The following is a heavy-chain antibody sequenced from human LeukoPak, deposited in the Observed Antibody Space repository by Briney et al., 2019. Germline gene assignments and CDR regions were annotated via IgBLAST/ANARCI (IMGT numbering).Heavy chain of an antibody. V-gene: IGHV5-51*01. CDR1: GYTFTSYW. Sequence: PGGSLTISCKGSGYTFTSYWIAWVRQMPGKGLEWMGFIYPGDSDTRYSPSFQGQVTLSADKSISTTYLQWSSLKASGTAIFYCARVSDHYFDYWGQGTLVTVSS. CDR3: ARVSDHYFDY. J-gene: IGHJ4*02. CDR2: IYPGDSDT. D-gene: IGHD1-14*01.